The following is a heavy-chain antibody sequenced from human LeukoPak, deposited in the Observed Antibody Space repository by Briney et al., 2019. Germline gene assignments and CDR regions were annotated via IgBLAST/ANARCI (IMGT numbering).Heavy chain of an antibody. CDR2: SRDKGNSYTT. V-gene: IGHV3-72*01. CDR1: GFTFSDHY. Sequence: GGSLRLSCAASGFTFSDHYIDWVRQAPGKGLEGVGRSRDKGNSYTTAYAASVRGRFTISRDDSNNSLYLQMNSLKIEGTAVYYCTKLVRAPRDFDYWGQGTLVTVSS. D-gene: IGHD3-10*01. J-gene: IGHJ4*01. CDR3: TKLVRAPRDFDY.